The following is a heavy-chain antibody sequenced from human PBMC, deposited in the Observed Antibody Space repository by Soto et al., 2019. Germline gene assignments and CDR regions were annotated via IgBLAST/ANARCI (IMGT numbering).Heavy chain of an antibody. J-gene: IGHJ5*02. D-gene: IGHD2-21*02. Sequence: ASVKVSCKASGYTFTTYAIAWVRQAPGQGLEWMGWISAYNGDTNYAQKFQGRVTMTTDTSTSTAYMELSRLRSDDTAVYYCARGEGLGDSGPNWFAPWGQGTLVTVSS. CDR2: ISAYNGDT. V-gene: IGHV1-18*01. CDR3: ARGEGLGDSGPNWFAP. CDR1: GYTFTTYA.